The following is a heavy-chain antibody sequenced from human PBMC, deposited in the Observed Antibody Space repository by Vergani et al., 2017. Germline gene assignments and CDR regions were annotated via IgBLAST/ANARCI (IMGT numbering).Heavy chain of an antibody. V-gene: IGHV1-46*01. CDR2: INPSGGST. Sequence: QVQLVQSGAEVKKPGASVKVSCKASGYTFTSYYMHWVRQAPGQGLEWMGIINPSGGSTSYAQKFQGRVTITADKSTSTAYMELSSLRSEDTAVYYCARDLPAGVGDYYYYMDVWGKGTTVTVSS. D-gene: IGHD2-2*01. J-gene: IGHJ6*03. CDR1: GYTFTSYY. CDR3: ARDLPAGVGDYYYYMDV.